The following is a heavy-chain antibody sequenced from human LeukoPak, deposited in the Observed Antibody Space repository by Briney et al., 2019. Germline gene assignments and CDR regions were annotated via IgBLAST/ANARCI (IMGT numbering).Heavy chain of an antibody. D-gene: IGHD1/OR15-1a*01. V-gene: IGHV3-30*02. CDR3: AKSVTGTIYYFDY. CDR2: IRYDGSNK. CDR1: GFTFSSYG. J-gene: IGHJ4*02. Sequence: GESLRLSCAASGFTFSSYGMHWVRQAPGKGLEWVTFIRYDGSNKYYADSVKGRFTISRDNSKNTLYLQMNSLRAEDTAVYYCAKSVTGTIYYFDYWGQGTLVTVSS.